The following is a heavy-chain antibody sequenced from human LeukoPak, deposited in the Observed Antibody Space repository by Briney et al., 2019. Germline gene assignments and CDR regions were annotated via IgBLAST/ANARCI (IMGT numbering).Heavy chain of an antibody. V-gene: IGHV1-69*06. J-gene: IGHJ5*02. D-gene: IGHD6-19*01. CDR2: IIPIFGTA. Sequence: SVKVSCKASGGTFSSYAISWVRQAPGQGLEWMRGIIPIFGTANYAQKFQGRVTITADKSTSTAYMELSSLRSEDTAVYYCARLTEVNSGGWYRENWFDPWGQGTLVTVSS. CDR1: GGTFSSYA. CDR3: ARLTEVNSGGWYRENWFDP.